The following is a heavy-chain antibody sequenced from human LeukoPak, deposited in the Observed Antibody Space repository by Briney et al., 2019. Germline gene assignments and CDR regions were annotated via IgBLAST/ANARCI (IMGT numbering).Heavy chain of an antibody. CDR1: GASVSSVSYY. V-gene: IGHV4-61*02. CDR2: VYTSGST. J-gene: IGHJ4*02. CDR3: ARDFPTYCTGGSCYGGNNDY. D-gene: IGHD2-15*01. Sequence: SQTLSFNCTVSGASVSSVSYYWSWIRQPAGKGLEWIGRVYTSGSTNYNPSLKSRVTISVDTSKNQFSLKLSPVTAADTAVYYCARDFPTYCTGGSCYGGNNDYWGQGTLVTVSS.